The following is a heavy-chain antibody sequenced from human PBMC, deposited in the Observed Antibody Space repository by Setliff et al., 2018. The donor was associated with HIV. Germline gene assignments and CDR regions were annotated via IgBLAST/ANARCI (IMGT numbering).Heavy chain of an antibody. CDR3: LRERNFWSRSPG. CDR1: GFTFKNYW. Sequence: LRLSCAASGFTFKNYWMSWVRQAPGKGLEWVANIKQDGSEKYYVDSMKGRFTISRDNAKNSLSLQMNSLRAEDTAVYYCLRERNFWSRSPGWGQGTLVTVSS. V-gene: IGHV3-7*04. D-gene: IGHD3-3*01. CDR2: IKQDGSEK. J-gene: IGHJ4*02.